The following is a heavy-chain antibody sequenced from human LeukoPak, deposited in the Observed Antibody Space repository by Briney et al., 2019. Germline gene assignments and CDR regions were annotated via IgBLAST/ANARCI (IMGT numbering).Heavy chain of an antibody. V-gene: IGHV3-74*01. CDR1: GFTFFSYW. CDR2: INSNGSST. CDR3: ARSELKYSSSA. D-gene: IGHD6-6*01. J-gene: IGHJ5*02. Sequence: GGSLRLSCAASGFTFFSYWMHWVRQAPGKGLVWVSRINSNGSSTSYADSVKGRFTISRDNAKNTLYLQMNSLRAEDTAVYYCARSELKYSSSAWGQGTLVTVSS.